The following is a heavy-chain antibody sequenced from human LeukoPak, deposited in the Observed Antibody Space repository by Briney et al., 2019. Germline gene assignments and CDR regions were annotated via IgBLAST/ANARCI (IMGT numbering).Heavy chain of an antibody. CDR1: GGSISSYY. CDR2: IYYSGST. J-gene: IGHJ4*02. CDR3: ARVRRDGYIQLDY. D-gene: IGHD5-24*01. V-gene: IGHV4-59*01. Sequence: PSETLSLTCTVSGGSISSYYWSWIRQPPGKGLEWIGYIYYSGSTNYNPSLKSRVTISVDTSKNQFSLKLSSMTAADTAVYYCARVRRDGYIQLDYWGQGTLVTVSS.